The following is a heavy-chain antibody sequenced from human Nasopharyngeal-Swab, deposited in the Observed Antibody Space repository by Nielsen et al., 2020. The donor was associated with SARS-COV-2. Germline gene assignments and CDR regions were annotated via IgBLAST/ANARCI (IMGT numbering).Heavy chain of an antibody. CDR1: GFTFNGKA. Sequence: GGSLRLSCAASGFTFNGKALHWVRQAPGKGLEWVAVISHDGTKKYYGDSAKGRFTISRDNSQNTLYLQMNSLRAEDTAVYYCATNGGLYNSGWNSYFDYWGQGTLVFVSA. CDR2: ISHDGTKK. J-gene: IGHJ4*02. V-gene: IGHV3-30*04. D-gene: IGHD6-19*01. CDR3: ATNGGLYNSGWNSYFDY.